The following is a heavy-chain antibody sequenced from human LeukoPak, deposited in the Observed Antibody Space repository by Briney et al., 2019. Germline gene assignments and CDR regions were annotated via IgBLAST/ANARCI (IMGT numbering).Heavy chain of an antibody. J-gene: IGHJ4*02. V-gene: IGHV3-23*01. CDR3: AKQLGYCSDGSCYFPY. CDR2: ISNNGGYT. Sequence: GGSLRLSCAAAGFTFSSSAMSWVRQAPGKGLEWVSAISNNGGYTYYADSVQGRFTISRDNSKSTLCLQMNSLRAEDTAVYYCAKQLGYCSDGSCYFPYWGQGTLVTVSS. CDR1: GFTFSSSA. D-gene: IGHD2-15*01.